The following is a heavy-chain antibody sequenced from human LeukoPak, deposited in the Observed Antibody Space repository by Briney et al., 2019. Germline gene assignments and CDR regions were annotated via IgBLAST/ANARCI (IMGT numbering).Heavy chain of an antibody. CDR1: GFTFSNYG. D-gene: IGHD2-15*01. Sequence: GGSLRLSCAASGFTFSNYGMHWVRQAPGKGLEWVAFIRYDGSNKYYADSVKGRFTISRDNSKNTLYLQMNSLRAEDTAVYYCAKSGYCSGGSRGGSDYWGQGTLVTVSS. V-gene: IGHV3-30*02. CDR3: AKSGYCSGGSRGGSDY. CDR2: IRYDGSNK. J-gene: IGHJ4*02.